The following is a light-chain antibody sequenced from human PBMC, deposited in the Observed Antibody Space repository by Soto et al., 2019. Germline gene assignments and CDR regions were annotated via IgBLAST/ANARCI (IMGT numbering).Light chain of an antibody. CDR2: GAS. Sequence: EIVMTQSPATLSVSPGERATLSCRASQSVSHNLAWYQQKPGQGPNLLFYGASFRATGVPARFSGSGSGTDFTLTISSLQSEDFAIYFCQQSNNWPYTFGQGTKLEIK. V-gene: IGKV3-15*01. J-gene: IGKJ2*01. CDR1: QSVSHN. CDR3: QQSNNWPYT.